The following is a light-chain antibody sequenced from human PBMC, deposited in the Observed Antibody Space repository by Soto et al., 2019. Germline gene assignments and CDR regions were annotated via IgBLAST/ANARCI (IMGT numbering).Light chain of an antibody. J-gene: IGLJ3*02. Sequence: QLVLTQSSSASASLGSSVKRTCTLSSGHSSYIIAWHQQQPGKAPRYLMKLEGSGSYNKGSGVPDRFSGSSSGADRYLTISNLQFGDEADYYCETWDSNSWVFGGGTKLTVL. CDR3: ETWDSNSWV. CDR1: SGHSSYI. CDR2: LEGSGSY. V-gene: IGLV4-60*02.